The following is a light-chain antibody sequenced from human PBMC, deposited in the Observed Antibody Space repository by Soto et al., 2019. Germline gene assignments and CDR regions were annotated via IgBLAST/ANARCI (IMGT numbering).Light chain of an antibody. Sequence: SELTQPPSTSRTPGQRVTISCSGSSSYIGSNAVYWYKQLPGTAPKLLIYRNNQRPSGVPDRFSGTKSGTSASLAICGFRSEDEADYYCAAWNDGLSGFVFGTGTKVTV. CDR2: RNN. J-gene: IGLJ1*01. CDR1: SSYIGSNA. V-gene: IGLV1-47*01. CDR3: AAWNDGLSGFV.